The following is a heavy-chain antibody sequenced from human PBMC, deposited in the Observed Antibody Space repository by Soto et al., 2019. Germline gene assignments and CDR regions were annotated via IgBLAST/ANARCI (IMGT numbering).Heavy chain of an antibody. CDR2: ISAYNGNT. CDR3: AAPYGGNSGEFDY. Sequence: VQPVQSGAGVEKPGASVEVSLKASGYNLTSFGISWVRQAPGQGLEWMGWISAYNGNTNYAQKPQGRVTMTTDTSTSTAYMELRSLRSDDTAVYYCAAPYGGNSGEFDYWGQGTLVTVSS. D-gene: IGHD4-17*01. V-gene: IGHV1-18*01. CDR1: GYNLTSFG. J-gene: IGHJ4*02.